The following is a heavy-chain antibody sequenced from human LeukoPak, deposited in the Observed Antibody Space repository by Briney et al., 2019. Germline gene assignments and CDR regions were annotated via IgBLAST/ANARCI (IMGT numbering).Heavy chain of an antibody. Sequence: GASVKVSCKASGYTFTSYYMHWVRQAPGQGLEWMGIINPSGGSTSYAQKFQGRVTMTTDTSTSTAYMELRSLRSDDTAVYYCARWGGSYRGAFDIWGQGTMVTVSS. CDR2: INPSGGST. V-gene: IGHV1-46*01. CDR1: GYTFTSYY. D-gene: IGHD1-26*01. CDR3: ARWGGSYRGAFDI. J-gene: IGHJ3*02.